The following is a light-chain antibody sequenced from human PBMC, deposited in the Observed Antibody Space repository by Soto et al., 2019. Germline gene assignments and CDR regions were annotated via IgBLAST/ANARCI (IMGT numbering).Light chain of an antibody. CDR2: DAS. Sequence: EIVMTQSPATLSVSPGERATLSCRASQSVNSNLAWYRQKPGQAPRLLISDASTRPTGVPARFSGSGSGTAFTLTISSPQSEDSGIYYCQQYNFWPPLTFGGGTKVEIK. CDR3: QQYNFWPPLT. CDR1: QSVNSN. J-gene: IGKJ4*01. V-gene: IGKV3-15*01.